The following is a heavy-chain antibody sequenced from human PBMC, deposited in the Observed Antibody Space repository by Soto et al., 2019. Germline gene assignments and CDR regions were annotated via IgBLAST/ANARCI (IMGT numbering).Heavy chain of an antibody. CDR3: VRQGIGVLHGLVDV. CDR1: GDSISTYN. Sequence: QVQLQESGPGLVKPSETLSLTCTVSGDSISTYNLAWIRQPPGKGLEWIGYFRSGGGTSYNPSLKRRVARSADTSRKQFSLRLISVTAADTAVYYCVRQGIGVLHGLVDVWGQGTTVTVSS. CDR2: FRSGGGT. D-gene: IGHD3-10*01. J-gene: IGHJ6*02. V-gene: IGHV4-59*08.